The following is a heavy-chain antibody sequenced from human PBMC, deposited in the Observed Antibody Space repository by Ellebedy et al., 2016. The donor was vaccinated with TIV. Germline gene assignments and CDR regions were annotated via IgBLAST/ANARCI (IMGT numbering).Heavy chain of an antibody. CDR1: GFTFSYYR. V-gene: IGHV3-21*01. Sequence: GGSLRLSXAGSGFTFSYYRMNWVRQAPGKGLEWVSSISSTSSYINYADSVKGRFTVSRDNDENSLFLQMNSLKVEDSAVYYCARDRGLSGFPIFWGQGTQVTVSS. CDR2: ISSTSSYI. J-gene: IGHJ4*02. CDR3: ARDRGLSGFPIF. D-gene: IGHD3-9*01.